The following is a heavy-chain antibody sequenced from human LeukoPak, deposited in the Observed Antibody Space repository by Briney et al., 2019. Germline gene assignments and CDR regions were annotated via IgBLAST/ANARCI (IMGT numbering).Heavy chain of an antibody. V-gene: IGHV1-18*01. Sequence: GASVKVSCKASGYTFTSYGISWVRQAPGQGLEWMGWISAYNGNTNYAQKLQGRVTMTTDTSTSTAYMELRSLRSDDTAVYYCARVATVTTYDPHAEYFQHWGQGTLVTVSS. CDR1: GYTFTSYG. J-gene: IGHJ1*01. CDR3: ARVATVTTYDPHAEYFQH. D-gene: IGHD4-17*01. CDR2: ISAYNGNT.